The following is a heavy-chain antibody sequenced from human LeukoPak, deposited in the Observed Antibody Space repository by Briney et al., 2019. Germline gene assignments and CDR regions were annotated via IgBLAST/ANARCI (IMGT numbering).Heavy chain of an antibody. J-gene: IGHJ4*02. Sequence: ASVKVSCKASGYTFTSYGFAWVRQAPGQGLEWMGWISALNGNTNYAQKFQGRVTMTTDTSTSTAYMELRSLKSDDTAMYYCARDPEGVTPLDYWGQGTLVTVSS. V-gene: IGHV1-18*01. CDR1: GYTFTSYG. D-gene: IGHD3-10*01. CDR2: ISALNGNT. CDR3: ARDPEGVTPLDY.